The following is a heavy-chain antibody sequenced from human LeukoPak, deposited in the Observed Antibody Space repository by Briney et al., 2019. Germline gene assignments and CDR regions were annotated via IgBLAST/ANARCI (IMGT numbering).Heavy chain of an antibody. CDR2: IIPIFGSI. CDR3: ARGVTTHNHFDD. V-gene: IGHV1-69*13. Sequence: SVKVSCKASGGTFSSYAISWVRQAPGQGLEWMEGIIPIFGSINYAQEFQGRVTITADESTRTAYMELSSLRFEDTAVYYCARGVTTHNHFDDWGQGTLVTVSS. J-gene: IGHJ4*02. CDR1: GGTFSSYA. D-gene: IGHD2-21*02.